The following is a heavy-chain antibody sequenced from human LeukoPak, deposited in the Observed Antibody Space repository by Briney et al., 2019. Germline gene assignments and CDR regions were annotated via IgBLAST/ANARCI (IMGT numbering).Heavy chain of an antibody. V-gene: IGHV3-21*01. J-gene: IGHJ4*02. CDR3: ASGYYDYIWGSYRYTDLDY. CDR1: GFTFSSYA. Sequence: GGSLRLSCAASGFTFSSYAMSWVRQAPGKGLEWVSSISSSSSYIYYADSVKGRFTISRDNAKNSLCLQMNSLRAEDTAVYYCASGYYDYIWGSYRYTDLDYWGQGTLVTVSS. D-gene: IGHD3-16*02. CDR2: ISSSSSYI.